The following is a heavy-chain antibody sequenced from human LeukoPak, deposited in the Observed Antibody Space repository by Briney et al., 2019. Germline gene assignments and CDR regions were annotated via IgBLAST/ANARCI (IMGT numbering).Heavy chain of an antibody. CDR1: GYTFTGFY. CDR3: ARDGSLDY. D-gene: IGHD2-2*03. CDR2: IIPNSGVT. V-gene: IGHV1-2*02. J-gene: IGHJ4*02. Sequence: ASVKVSCKASGYTFTGFYMHWVRQAPGQGLEWMGWIIPNSGVTNIAQNFQGRVTMTRDTSITTAYMELTSLRSDDTAVYYCARDGSLDYWGQGTLVTISS.